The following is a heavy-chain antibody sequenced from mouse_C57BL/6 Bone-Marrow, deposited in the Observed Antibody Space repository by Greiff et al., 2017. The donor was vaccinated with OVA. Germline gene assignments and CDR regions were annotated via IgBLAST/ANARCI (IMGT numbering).Heavy chain of an antibody. CDR2: INSNNGGT. CDR1: GYTFTDYN. CDR3: ARGGYYDYDGGACFAY. V-gene: IGHV1-18*01. J-gene: IGHJ3*01. D-gene: IGHD2-4*01. Sequence: EVKLMESGPELAKPGASVKIPCKASGYTFTDYNMAWVQQSHGKSLEWIGDINSNNGGTNYNQKFKGKDTLTVDTSSSTAYMELRSLTSEDTAVYYGARGGYYDYDGGACFAYWGQGTLVTVSA.